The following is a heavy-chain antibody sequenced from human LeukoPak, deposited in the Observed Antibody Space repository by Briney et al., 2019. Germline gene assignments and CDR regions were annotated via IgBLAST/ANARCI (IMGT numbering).Heavy chain of an antibody. V-gene: IGHV3-66*01. CDR2: IYSGGST. J-gene: IGHJ4*02. CDR1: GLTVSSNY. Sequence: PGGSLRLSCAASGLTVSSNYMSWVRQAPGKGLEWVSVIYSGGSTYYADSVKGRFTISRDNSKNTLYLQMNSLRAEDTAVYYCARDSAYPPFDYWGQGTLVTVSS. CDR3: ARDSAYPPFDY. D-gene: IGHD3-16*01.